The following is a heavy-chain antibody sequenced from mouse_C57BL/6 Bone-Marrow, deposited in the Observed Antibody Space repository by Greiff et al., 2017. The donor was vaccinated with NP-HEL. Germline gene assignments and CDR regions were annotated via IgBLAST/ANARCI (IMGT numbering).Heavy chain of an antibody. CDR3: ARGDYYGSSYYVDY. Sequence: VQLQQSGAELVRPGTSVKLSCKASGYTFTSYWMHWVKQRPGQGLEWIGVIDPSDSYTNYTQKFKGKATLTVDTSSSTAYMQLSSLTSEDSAVYYCARGDYYGSSYYVDYWGQGTTITVSA. CDR2: IDPSDSYT. V-gene: IGHV1-59*01. D-gene: IGHD1-1*01. J-gene: IGHJ2*01. CDR1: GYTFTSYW.